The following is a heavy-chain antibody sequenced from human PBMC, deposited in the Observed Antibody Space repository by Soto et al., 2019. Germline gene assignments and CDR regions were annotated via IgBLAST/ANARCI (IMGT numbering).Heavy chain of an antibody. Sequence: QVRLVESGGGVVQPGRSLRLSCTASGFTFSNYGMHWVRQAPGKGLEWVAFIWYDGSKQYHADSVKGRFTISRANSKNTLYLQMNSLRAEDTAVYFCARTYYDVLTGFGWSFDLWGRGTLVTVSS. CDR2: IWYDGSKQ. J-gene: IGHJ2*01. CDR3: ARTYYDVLTGFGWSFDL. V-gene: IGHV3-33*03. D-gene: IGHD3-9*01. CDR1: GFTFSNYG.